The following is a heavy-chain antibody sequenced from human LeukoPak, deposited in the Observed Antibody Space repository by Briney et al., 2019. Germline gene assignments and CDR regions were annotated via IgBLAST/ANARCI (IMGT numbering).Heavy chain of an antibody. CDR3: ARGGYYPYAFDI. CDR2: ISSSGGNT. Sequence: SGGSLRLPCAASEFTFSSYSMNWVRQAPGKGLEWVSSISSSGGNTYYADSVKGRFTISRDNAKNSLYLQMNSLRAEDTAVYYCARGGYYPYAFDIWGQGTMVTVSS. J-gene: IGHJ3*02. D-gene: IGHD3-22*01. CDR1: EFTFSSYS. V-gene: IGHV3-21*01.